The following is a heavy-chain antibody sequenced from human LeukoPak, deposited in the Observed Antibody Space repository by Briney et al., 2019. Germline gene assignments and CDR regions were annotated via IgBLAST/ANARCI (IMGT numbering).Heavy chain of an antibody. J-gene: IGHJ4*02. D-gene: IGHD3-10*01. CDR2: IKQEGSEK. CDR1: GFTFSSYC. Sequence: PGGSLRLSCAASGFTFSSYCMSWVRQAPGKGLEWVANIKQEGSEKYYVDSVKGRFTISRDNAKTSLYLQMNSLRAEDTAVYYCARSLSYISGRYYNFDYWGQGTLVTVSS. CDR3: ARSLSYISGRYYNFDY. V-gene: IGHV3-7*01.